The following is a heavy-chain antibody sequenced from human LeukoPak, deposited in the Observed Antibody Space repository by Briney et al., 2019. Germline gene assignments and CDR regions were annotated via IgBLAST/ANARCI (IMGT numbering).Heavy chain of an antibody. Sequence: GGSLRLSCTASGFTFGDYAMSWVRQAPGKGLEWVGFIRSKAYGGTREYAASVKGRFSISRDDSKSIAYLQMNSLKAEDTAVYYCTGGTTVTTEMDYWGQGTLVTVSS. CDR1: GFTFGDYA. J-gene: IGHJ4*02. CDR2: IRSKAYGGTR. D-gene: IGHD4-17*01. V-gene: IGHV3-49*04. CDR3: TGGTTVTTEMDY.